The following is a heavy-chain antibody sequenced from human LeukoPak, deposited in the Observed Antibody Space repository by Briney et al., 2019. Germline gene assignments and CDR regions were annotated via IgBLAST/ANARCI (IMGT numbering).Heavy chain of an antibody. V-gene: IGHV3-9*01. D-gene: IGHD1-26*01. CDR3: AKAEPPGRYYYYGMDV. Sequence: GRSLRLSCAASGFTFDDYAMHWVRQAPGKGLEWVSGISWNSGSIGHADSVKGRFTISRDNAKNSLYLQMNSLRAEDTALYYCAKAEPPGRYYYYGMDVWGQGTTVTVSS. J-gene: IGHJ6*02. CDR1: GFTFDDYA. CDR2: ISWNSGSI.